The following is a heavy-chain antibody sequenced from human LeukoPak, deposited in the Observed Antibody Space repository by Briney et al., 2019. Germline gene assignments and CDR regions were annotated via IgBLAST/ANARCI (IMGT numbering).Heavy chain of an antibody. CDR1: GRSFSGYY. V-gene: IGHV4-34*01. CDR2: INHSGST. D-gene: IGHD1-26*01. CDR3: ARVVVEATMDY. Sequence: SEALSLTCAVYGRSFSGYYWSWIRQPPGKGLEWIGEINHSGSTNYNPPLKSRVTISVDTSKNQFYLKLSSVTAADTAVYYCARVVVEATMDYWGQGTLVTVSS. J-gene: IGHJ4*02.